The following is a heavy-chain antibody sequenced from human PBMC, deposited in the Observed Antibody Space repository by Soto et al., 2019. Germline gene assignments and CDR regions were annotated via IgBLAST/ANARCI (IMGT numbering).Heavy chain of an antibody. D-gene: IGHD1-1*01. V-gene: IGHV4-34*01. CDR1: GGSFSGYY. Sequence: QVQLQQWGAGLLKPSETLSLTCAVYGGSFSGYYWSWIRQPPGKGLEWIGEINHSGSTNYNPSPKSRVTISVDTSKNQFSLKLSSVTAADTAVYYCASPGLGGPTHRGVRFDYWGQGTLVTVSS. CDR2: INHSGST. J-gene: IGHJ4*02. CDR3: ASPGLGGPTHRGVRFDY.